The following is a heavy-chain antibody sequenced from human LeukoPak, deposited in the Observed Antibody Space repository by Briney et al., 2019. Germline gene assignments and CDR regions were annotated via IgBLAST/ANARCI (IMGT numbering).Heavy chain of an antibody. J-gene: IGHJ5*02. D-gene: IGHD2-21*02. CDR3: ARGVVVTAIRNSRNWFDP. CDR2: IYYSGST. V-gene: IGHV4-59*12. CDR1: GGSISSYY. Sequence: SETLSLTCTVSGGSISSYYWSWIRQPPGRGLKWIGFIYYSGSTNYNPSLKSRVTISVDTSKNQFSLKLGSVTAADTAVYYCARGVVVTAIRNSRNWFDPWGQGTLVTVSS.